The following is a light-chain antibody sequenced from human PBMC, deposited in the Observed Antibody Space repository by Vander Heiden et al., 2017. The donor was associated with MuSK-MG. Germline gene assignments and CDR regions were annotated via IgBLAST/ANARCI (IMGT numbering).Light chain of an antibody. CDR1: TPNIGSRT. V-gene: IGLV1-47*01. Sequence: QSVLPPPPSASGTPGPRVPIFCSGSTPNIGSRTVYWYQQYPGTAPKHLIYKDDQRPSGVPDRFSGSKSGTTASLAISGLRSEDEADYFCEAWDDSRTDYVFGTGTKVSVL. CDR3: EAWDDSRTDYV. J-gene: IGLJ1*01. CDR2: KDD.